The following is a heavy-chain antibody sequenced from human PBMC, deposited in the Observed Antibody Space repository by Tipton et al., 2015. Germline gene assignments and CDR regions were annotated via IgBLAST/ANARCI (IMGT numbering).Heavy chain of an antibody. V-gene: IGHV3-53*01. CDR3: ARDWRLEYYYYYAVDA. J-gene: IGHJ6*02. Sequence: SLRLSCAASGFDVSVNFMTWVRQAPGRGLEWVSMINSGGRPSYADSVKGRFTISRDNSKNTLYLQMRSLRVEDTALYYCARDWRLEYYYYYAVDAWGQGTTVTVSS. D-gene: IGHD6-25*01. CDR1: GFDVSVNF. CDR2: INSGGRP.